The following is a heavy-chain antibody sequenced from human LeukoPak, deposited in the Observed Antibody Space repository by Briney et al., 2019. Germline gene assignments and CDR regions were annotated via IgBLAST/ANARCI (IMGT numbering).Heavy chain of an antibody. J-gene: IGHJ6*04. CDR3: AELGITMIGGV. V-gene: IGHV3-30*04. Sequence: GGSLRLSCAASGFTFSSYEMNWVRQAPGKGLEWVAVISYGGGSTYYADSVKGRFTISRDNAKNSLYLQMNSLRAEDTAVYYCAELGITMIGGVWGKGTTVTISS. CDR2: ISYGGGST. CDR1: GFTFSSYE. D-gene: IGHD3-10*02.